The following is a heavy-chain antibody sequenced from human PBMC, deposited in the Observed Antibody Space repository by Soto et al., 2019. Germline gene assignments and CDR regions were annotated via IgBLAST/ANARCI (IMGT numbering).Heavy chain of an antibody. CDR3: TTGLSSGYYSFDY. D-gene: IGHD3-22*01. Sequence: LRLSCAASGFTFSNAWMSWVRQAPGKGLEWVGRIKRKTDGGTTDYAAPVKGRFTISRDDSKNTLYLQMNSLKTEDTAVYYCTTGLSSGYYSFDYWGQGTPVTVSS. J-gene: IGHJ4*02. CDR1: GFTFSNAW. CDR2: IKRKTDGGTT. V-gene: IGHV3-15*01.